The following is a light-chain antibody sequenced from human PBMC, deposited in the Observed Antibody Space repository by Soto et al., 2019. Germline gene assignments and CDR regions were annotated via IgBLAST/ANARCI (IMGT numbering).Light chain of an antibody. V-gene: IGLV2-14*01. J-gene: IGLJ1*01. Sequence: QSVLTQPASVSGSPGQSITISCTGGSSDVGGYDFVSWYQQYPGKAPKLMIYDVYNRPLGVSDRFSGSRAGNTASLTISGLQAEDEADYYCSSYSTTDTLYVFGTGTSSPS. CDR2: DVY. CDR1: SSDVGGYDF. CDR3: SSYSTTDTLYV.